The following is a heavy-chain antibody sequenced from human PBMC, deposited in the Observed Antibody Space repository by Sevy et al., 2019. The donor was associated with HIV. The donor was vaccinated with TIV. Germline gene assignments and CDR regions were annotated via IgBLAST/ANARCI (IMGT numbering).Heavy chain of an antibody. D-gene: IGHD3-10*01. V-gene: IGHV3-7*01. CDR3: ASKGGSRPYDAFDT. CDR1: GFSFSWYW. Sequence: GGSLRLSCAASGFSFSWYWMSWVRQTPEKGLEWVANIKQDGSEKNYVDSVKGRFIISRDNAKNSLYLQMNSLGVEDTAVYYCASKGGSRPYDAFDTWGQGTMVTVSS. J-gene: IGHJ3*02. CDR2: IKQDGSEK.